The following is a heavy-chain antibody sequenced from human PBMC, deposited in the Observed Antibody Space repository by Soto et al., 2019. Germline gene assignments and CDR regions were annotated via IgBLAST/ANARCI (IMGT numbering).Heavy chain of an antibody. D-gene: IGHD3-3*01. J-gene: IGHJ6*03. CDR2: ISYSGVT. CDR1: GGSISGYY. V-gene: IGHV4-59*01. Sequence: SETLSLTCTVSGGSISGYYWSWIRQPPGKGLEWIGYISYSGVTNYNPSLKSRVTISVDTSKKQFSLKLSSVTAVDTALYFCARGQIKSGSAGYYYYMDVWGNGTTVTVSS. CDR3: ARGQIKSGSAGYYYYMDV.